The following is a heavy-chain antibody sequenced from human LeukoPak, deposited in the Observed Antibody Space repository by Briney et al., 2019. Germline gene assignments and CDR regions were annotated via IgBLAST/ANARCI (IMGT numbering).Heavy chain of an antibody. Sequence: KTSQSLSLTCTVAGGSVSSYYWSWIRQPPGKGLDWVGYIYYSRSTNYNPSLKSRVTISVDTSKNQYSLKLRSVTAADTAVYYCARDRSYGDFAYWGQGNLVTVSS. V-gene: IGHV4-59*02. J-gene: IGHJ4*02. CDR1: GGSVSSYY. D-gene: IGHD1-26*01. CDR3: ARDRSYGDFAY. CDR2: IYYSRST.